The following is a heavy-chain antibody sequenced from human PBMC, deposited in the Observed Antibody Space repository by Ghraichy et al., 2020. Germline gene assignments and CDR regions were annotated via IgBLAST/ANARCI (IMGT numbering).Heavy chain of an antibody. V-gene: IGHV5-51*01. CDR2: IYPGDSDT. J-gene: IGHJ4*02. D-gene: IGHD3-22*01. CDR3: VKSDSSGYYSLDY. CDR1: GYSFTSYW. Sequence: GESLNISCKGSGYSFTSYWIGWVRQMPGKGLEWMGIIYPGDSDTRYSPSFQGQVTISADKSISTAYLQWSSLKASDTAMYYCVKSDSSGYYSLDYWGQGTLVTVSS.